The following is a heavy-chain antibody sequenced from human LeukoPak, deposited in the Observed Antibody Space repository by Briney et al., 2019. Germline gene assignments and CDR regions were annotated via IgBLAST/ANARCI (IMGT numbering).Heavy chain of an antibody. CDR2: IYTSGST. CDR3: AGRSNTYYYDSSGYYRSTWFDP. J-gene: IGHJ5*02. D-gene: IGHD3-22*01. CDR1: GGSISSYY. Sequence: SETLSLTCTVSGGSISSYYWSWIRQPPGKGLEWIGYIYTSGSTNYNPSLKSRVTISVDTSKNQFSLKLSSVTAADTAVYYCAGRSNTYYYDSSGYYRSTWFDPWGQGTLVTVSS. V-gene: IGHV4-4*09.